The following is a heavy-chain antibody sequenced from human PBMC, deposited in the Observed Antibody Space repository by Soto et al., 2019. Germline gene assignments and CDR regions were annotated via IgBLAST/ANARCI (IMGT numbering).Heavy chain of an antibody. V-gene: IGHV3-23*01. Sequence: EVQVLESGGGLVQPGGSLRLSCAASEFTFSNYAMSWVRQAPGEGLEWVSGIDGSGDGTYYANSVKGRFTISRDNSKNTLYLQMDSLSDEDTAVYYCAKEQLERHFGFDYWGQGTLVTVPS. CDR2: IDGSGDGT. J-gene: IGHJ4*02. D-gene: IGHD1-1*01. CDR1: EFTFSNYA. CDR3: AKEQLERHFGFDY.